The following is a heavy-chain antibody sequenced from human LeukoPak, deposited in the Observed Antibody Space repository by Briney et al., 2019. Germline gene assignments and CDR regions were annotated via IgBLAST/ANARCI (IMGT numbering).Heavy chain of an antibody. D-gene: IGHD1-1*01. CDR1: GFTFSSYA. V-gene: IGHV3-30-3*01. CDR3: ARGPGTTSIYYYGMDV. CDR2: ISYDGSNK. J-gene: IGHJ6*02. Sequence: GGSLRLSCAASGFTFSSYAMHWVRQAPGKGLEWVAAISYDGSNKYYADSVKGRFTISRDNSKNTLYLQMNSLRAEDTAVYYCARGPGTTSIYYYGMDVWGQGTTVTVSS.